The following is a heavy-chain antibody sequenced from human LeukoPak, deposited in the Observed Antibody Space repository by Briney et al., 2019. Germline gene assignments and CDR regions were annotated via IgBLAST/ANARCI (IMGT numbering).Heavy chain of an antibody. J-gene: IGHJ5*01. CDR2: INHSGST. V-gene: IGHV4-34*01. CDR3: ARRPRGVIIKSWFDS. Sequence: SETLSLTCAVYGGSFSGYYWSWIRQPPGKGLEWIGKINHSGSTNYNPSLKSRVTILLHTSKNHFSLNLSSVTAADTAVYYCARRPRGVIIKSWFDSWGQGTLVTVSS. D-gene: IGHD3-10*01. CDR1: GGSFSGYY.